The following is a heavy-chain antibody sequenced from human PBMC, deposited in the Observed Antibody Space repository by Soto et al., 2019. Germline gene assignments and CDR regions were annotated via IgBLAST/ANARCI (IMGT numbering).Heavy chain of an antibody. CDR1: GLTVSSNY. V-gene: IGHV3-53*01. CDR2: IYSGGST. CDR3: ARWGGHCSGGSCRDFDY. D-gene: IGHD2-15*01. Sequence: EVQLVESGGGLIQPGGSLRLSCAVSGLTVSSNYMSWVRQAPGKGLEWVSVIYSGGSTYYADSVKGRFTISRDNSKNTLYLQMNSLRAEDTAVYYCARWGGHCSGGSCRDFDYWAQGTLVTVSS. J-gene: IGHJ4*02.